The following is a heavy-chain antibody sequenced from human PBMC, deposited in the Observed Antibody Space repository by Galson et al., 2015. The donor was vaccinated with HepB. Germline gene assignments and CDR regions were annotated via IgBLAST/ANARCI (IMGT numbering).Heavy chain of an antibody. V-gene: IGHV3-30*18. Sequence: SLRLSCAASGFTFSSYGMHWVRQAPGKGLEWVAAISYDGSNKYYADSVKGRFTISRDNSKNTLYLQMNSLRAEDTAVYYCAKNGDTAMGLLDYFDYWGQGTLVTVSS. CDR2: ISYDGSNK. D-gene: IGHD5-18*01. CDR1: GFTFSSYG. J-gene: IGHJ4*02. CDR3: AKNGDTAMGLLDYFDY.